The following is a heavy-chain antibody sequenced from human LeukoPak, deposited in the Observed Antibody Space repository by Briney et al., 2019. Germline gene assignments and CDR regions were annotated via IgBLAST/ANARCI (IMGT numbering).Heavy chain of an antibody. Sequence: ASVKVSCKASGYTFTGYYMHWVRQAPGQGLEWMGWINPNSGGTNYAQKFQGRVTMTRDTSISTAYMELSRLRSDDTAVYYCAREAFAVAGTHFDLWGCGTLVTVSS. D-gene: IGHD6-19*01. CDR2: INPNSGGT. CDR1: GYTFTGYY. CDR3: AREAFAVAGTHFDL. V-gene: IGHV1-2*02. J-gene: IGHJ2*01.